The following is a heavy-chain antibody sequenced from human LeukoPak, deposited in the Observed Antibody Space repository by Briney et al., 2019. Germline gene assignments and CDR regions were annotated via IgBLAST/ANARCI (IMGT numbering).Heavy chain of an antibody. CDR2: ISSDGSST. V-gene: IGHV3-74*01. Sequence: PGGSLRLSCAASGFTFSSYWMHRVRQAPGKGLVWVSRISSDGSSTTYADSVKGRFTISRDNSKNALYLQMNSLRAEDTAVYYCAKDMGEYNRNDDTGCYFDYWGQGTLVTVSS. CDR3: AKDMGEYNRNDDTGCYFDY. J-gene: IGHJ4*02. CDR1: GFTFSSYW. D-gene: IGHD1-20*01.